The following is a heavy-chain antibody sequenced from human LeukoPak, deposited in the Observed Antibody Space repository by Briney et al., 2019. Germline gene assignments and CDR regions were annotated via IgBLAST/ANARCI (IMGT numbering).Heavy chain of an antibody. CDR3: ARNMASVTTGGDAFDL. CDR2: VIITGVST. D-gene: IGHD4-17*01. V-gene: IGHV3-23*01. J-gene: IGHJ3*01. Sequence: PGGSLRLSCAASGFTFSNYAMSWVRQAAGRGLEWVSTVIITGVSTYYADSLKGRFTISRDNSKNTLYLQMNSLRAEDTAVYYCARNMASVTTGGDAFDLWGQGTMVTVSS. CDR1: GFTFSNYA.